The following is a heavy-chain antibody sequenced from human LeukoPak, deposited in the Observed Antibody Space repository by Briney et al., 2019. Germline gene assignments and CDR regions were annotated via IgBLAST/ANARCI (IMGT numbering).Heavy chain of an antibody. CDR1: GFTFSSYG. CDR2: IRYDGSNK. D-gene: IGHD6-19*01. J-gene: IGHJ4*02. Sequence: GGSLRLSCAASGFTFSSYGMHWVRQAPGKGLEWVAFIRYDGSNKYYADSVKGRCTISRDNSKNTLYLQMNSLRAEDTAVYYCAKAAGRYSSGWDFDYWGQGTLVTVSS. V-gene: IGHV3-30*02. CDR3: AKAAGRYSSGWDFDY.